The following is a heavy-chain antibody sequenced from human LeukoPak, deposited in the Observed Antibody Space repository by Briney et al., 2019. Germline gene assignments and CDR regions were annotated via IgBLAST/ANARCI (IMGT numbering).Heavy chain of an antibody. CDR3: ARENDSSGYSVGYYFDY. CDR2: ISAYNGNT. V-gene: IGHV1-18*01. Sequence: ASVKVSCKASGYTFTSYGISWVRQAPGQGLEWMGWISAYNGNTNYAQKLQGRVTMTTDTSTSTAYMELRSLRSDDTAVYYCARENDSSGYSVGYYFDYWGQGTLVTVSS. CDR1: GYTFTSYG. J-gene: IGHJ4*02. D-gene: IGHD3-22*01.